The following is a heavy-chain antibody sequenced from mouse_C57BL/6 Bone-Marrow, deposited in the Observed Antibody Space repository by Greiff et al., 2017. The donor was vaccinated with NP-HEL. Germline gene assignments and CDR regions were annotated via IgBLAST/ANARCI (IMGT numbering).Heavy chain of an antibody. Sequence: VQLQQSGPELVKPGASVKMSCKASGYTFTDYNMHWVKQSHGKSLEWIGYINPNNGGTSSNQKFKGKATLTVNKSSSTAYMELRSLTSEDSAVYYCAKRGYDGYYDYAMDYWGQGTSVTVSS. CDR3: AKRGYDGYYDYAMDY. V-gene: IGHV1-22*01. CDR1: GYTFTDYN. J-gene: IGHJ4*01. CDR2: INPNNGGT. D-gene: IGHD2-3*01.